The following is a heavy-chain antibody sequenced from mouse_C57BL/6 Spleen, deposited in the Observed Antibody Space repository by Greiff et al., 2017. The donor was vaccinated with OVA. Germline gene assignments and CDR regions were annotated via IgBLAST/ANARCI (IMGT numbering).Heavy chain of an antibody. CDR3: AKTAQATCLAY. CDR2: IYPGDGDT. Sequence: VQLQQSGPELVKPGASVKISCKASGYAFSSYWMNWVKQRPGQGLEWIGRIYPGDGDTNYNGKFKGKATLTVDKSSSTAYMQLSSLTSEDSAVYFCAKTAQATCLAYWGQGTTLTVSS. D-gene: IGHD3-2*02. CDR1: GYAFSSYW. J-gene: IGHJ2*01. V-gene: IGHV1-82*01.